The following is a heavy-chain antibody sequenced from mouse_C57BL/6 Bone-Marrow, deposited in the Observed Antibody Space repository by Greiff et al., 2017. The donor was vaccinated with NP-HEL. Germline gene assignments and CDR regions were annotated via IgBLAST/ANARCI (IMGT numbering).Heavy chain of an antibody. CDR2: IDHSDSYT. CDR1: GYTFTSYW. J-gene: IGHJ2*01. CDR3: ARLGLRGQVYFDY. V-gene: IGHV1-69*01. Sequence: QVQLQQPGAELVMPGASVKLSCKASGYTFTSYWMHWVKQRPGQGLEWIGEIDHSDSYTNYNQKFKGKSTLTVDKSSSTAYMQLSSLTSEDSAVYYCARLGLRGQVYFDYWGQGTTLTVSS. D-gene: IGHD2-4*01.